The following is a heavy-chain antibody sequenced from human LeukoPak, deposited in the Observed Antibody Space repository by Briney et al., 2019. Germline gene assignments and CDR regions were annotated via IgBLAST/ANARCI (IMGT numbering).Heavy chain of an antibody. CDR2: TYYRSKWYY. Sequence: SQTLSLTCDISGDTVSSNSAAWNWIRQSPSRGLEWLGRTYYRSKWYYDYVVSVKSRITISPDTSKNQFSLQLNSVTADDTAVYYGARGFALDFWGQGTMVTVSS. CDR3: ARGFALDF. CDR1: GDTVSSNSAA. J-gene: IGHJ3*01. V-gene: IGHV6-1*01.